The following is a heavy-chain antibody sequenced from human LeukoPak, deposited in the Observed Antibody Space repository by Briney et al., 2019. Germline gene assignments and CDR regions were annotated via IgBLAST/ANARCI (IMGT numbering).Heavy chain of an antibody. J-gene: IGHJ5*02. CDR2: MNPNSGNT. Sequence: ASVKVSCKASGYTFTSYGISWVRQATGQGLEWMGWMNPNSGNTGYAQKFQGRVTMTRNTSISTAYMELSSLRSEDTAVYYCARGGYSSSWYTFDPWGQGTLVTVSS. CDR3: ARGGYSSSWYTFDP. CDR1: GYTFTSYG. V-gene: IGHV1-8*02. D-gene: IGHD6-13*01.